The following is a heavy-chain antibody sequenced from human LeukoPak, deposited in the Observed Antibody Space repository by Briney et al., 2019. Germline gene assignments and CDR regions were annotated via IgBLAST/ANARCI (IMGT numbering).Heavy chain of an antibody. J-gene: IGHJ4*02. Sequence: GGSLRLSCAASGFTFSSYGMHWVRQAPGKGLEWVAFIRYDGSNKNYADSVKGRFTISRDNSKNTLYLQMNSLRAEDTAVYYCAKDPDADYWGQGTLVTVSS. CDR2: IRYDGSNK. CDR3: AKDPDADY. V-gene: IGHV3-30*02. CDR1: GFTFSSYG.